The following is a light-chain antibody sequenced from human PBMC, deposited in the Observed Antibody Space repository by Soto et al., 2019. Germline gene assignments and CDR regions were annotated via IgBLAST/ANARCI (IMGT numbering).Light chain of an antibody. CDR3: SSYAGSNNVV. J-gene: IGLJ2*01. V-gene: IGLV2-8*01. CDR2: DVS. Sequence: QSALTQPPSASGSPGQSVTISCTGTSSDVGGYNYVYWYQQHPGKAPKLMIYDVSKRPSGVPDRFSGSKSGNTASLPVSGLQAEDESDYYCSSYAGSNNVVFGGGTQLTVL. CDR1: SSDVGGYNY.